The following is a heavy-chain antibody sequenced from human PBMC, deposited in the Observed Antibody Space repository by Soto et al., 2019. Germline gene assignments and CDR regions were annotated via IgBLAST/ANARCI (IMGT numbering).Heavy chain of an antibody. V-gene: IGHV2-5*02. CDR3: ALSVREGDCFDI. CDR2: VYWDDEK. J-gene: IGHJ4*02. D-gene: IGHD2-21*02. CDR1: GVSRTAEDVR. Sequence: QITLKESGPTLLKPTQTLTLACTVSGVSRTAEDVRVGWMRPAPGKALEWLALVYWDDEKRYSHTLRSRVTIDRDTTTNDVVLTLTSLNPVDTATYYCALSVREGDCFDIGGPGTLVCVSS.